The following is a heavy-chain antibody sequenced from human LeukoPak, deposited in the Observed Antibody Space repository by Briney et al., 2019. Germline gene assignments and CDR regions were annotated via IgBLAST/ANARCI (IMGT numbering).Heavy chain of an antibody. V-gene: IGHV3-21*01. CDR3: AREGVSYYYGY. CDR2: ISSSSSYI. J-gene: IGHJ4*02. D-gene: IGHD3-22*01. Sequence: PGGSLRLSCAASTSNFNYYYMNWIRQAPGKGLEWVSSISSSSSYIYYADSAKGRFTISRDNAKNSLYLQMNSLRAEDTAVYYCAREGVSYYYGYWGQGTLVTVSS. CDR1: TSNFNYYY.